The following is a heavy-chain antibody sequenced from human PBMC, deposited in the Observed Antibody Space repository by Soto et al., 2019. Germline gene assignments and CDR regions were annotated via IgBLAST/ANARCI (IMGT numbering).Heavy chain of an antibody. V-gene: IGHV3-23*01. Sequence: GGSLRLSCAASGFTFSIYAMSWVRQAPGKGLAWVSAISGRSGDTYYADSVKGRFTISSDNSKNTLNLQMNSLRAEDSAVYFCAKPRIPLSYIVTAITAFDSWGQGTLVTVSS. J-gene: IGHJ4*02. CDR2: ISGRSGDT. CDR3: AKPRIPLSYIVTAITAFDS. D-gene: IGHD5-12*01. CDR1: GFTFSIYA.